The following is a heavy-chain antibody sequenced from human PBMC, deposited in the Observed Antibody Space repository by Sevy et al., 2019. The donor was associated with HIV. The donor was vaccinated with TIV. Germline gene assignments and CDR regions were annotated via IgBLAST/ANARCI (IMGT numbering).Heavy chain of an antibody. Sequence: GGSLRVSCAASGFTFHTYWMQWVRQAPGKGLEWVANIRQDGNEIYYADSVKGRFTISRDNAMQSLYLEMNNLRVEDTGIYYCTRRYFDVRGQGTLVTVSS. CDR3: TRRYFDV. D-gene: IGHD3-16*02. J-gene: IGHJ4*02. V-gene: IGHV3-7*01. CDR2: IRQDGNEI. CDR1: GFTFHTYW.